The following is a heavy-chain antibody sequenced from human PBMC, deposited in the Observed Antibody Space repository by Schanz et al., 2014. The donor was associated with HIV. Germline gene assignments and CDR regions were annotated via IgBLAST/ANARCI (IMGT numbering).Heavy chain of an antibody. Sequence: EVQLVESGGGLVEPGGSLRLSCEASGFSFSSFSMNWVRQAPGKGLEWVSAISGSISTTFYADSVKGRFTISRDKSKNTLYLQMNSLRAEDTAVYYCAKFGRLLGNFDDWGQGTLVTVSS. V-gene: IGHV3-23*04. CDR3: AKFGRLLGNFDD. CDR1: GFSFSSFS. J-gene: IGHJ4*02. CDR2: ISGSISTT. D-gene: IGHD2-15*01.